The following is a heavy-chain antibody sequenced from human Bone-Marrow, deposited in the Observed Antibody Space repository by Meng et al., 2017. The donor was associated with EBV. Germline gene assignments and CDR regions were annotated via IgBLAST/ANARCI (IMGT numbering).Heavy chain of an antibody. CDR2: HIPMLGEP. J-gene: IGHJ4*02. V-gene: IGHV1-69*06. Sequence: QVQLVMCGVEVKSPGASVKVSGETSGGTFGSDGISWVRQAPGQVVGWMGGHIPMLGEPNYAQKFQDRVTIIADKSTSIHYMELSSLRSDDTAVYYCASESGRGYTPDYWGRGTLVTVSS. CDR3: ASESGRGYTPDY. CDR1: GGTFGSDG. D-gene: IGHD3-10*01.